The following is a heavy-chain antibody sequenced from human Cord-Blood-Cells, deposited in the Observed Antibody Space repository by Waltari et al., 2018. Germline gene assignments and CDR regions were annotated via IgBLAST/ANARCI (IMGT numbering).Heavy chain of an antibody. CDR2: ISYDGSNK. CDR3: AREVYYDFWSGYYYYYYGMDV. D-gene: IGHD3-3*01. V-gene: IGHV3-30-3*01. Sequence: QVQLVESGGGVVQPGRSLRLSCAASGFTFSSYAMHWVRQAPGKGLEWVAVISYDGSNKYYADSVKGRFTISSDNSKNTLYLQMNSLRAEDTAVYYCAREVYYDFWSGYYYYYYGMDVWGQGTTVTVSS. J-gene: IGHJ6*02. CDR1: GFTFSSYA.